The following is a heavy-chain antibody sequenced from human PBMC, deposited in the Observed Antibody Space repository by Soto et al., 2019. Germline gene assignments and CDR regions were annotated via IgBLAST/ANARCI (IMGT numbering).Heavy chain of an antibody. V-gene: IGHV6-1*01. J-gene: IGHJ3*02. Sequence: SQTLSLTCAISGDSVSSNSASWNWIRQSPSRGLEWLGRTYYRSKWYNDYAVSVKSRITINPDTSKNQFSLQLNSVTPEDSAVYYCVRVLEDTAMVNDAFDIWGQGTMVTVSS. CDR1: GDSVSSNSAS. CDR2: TYYRSKWYN. CDR3: VRVLEDTAMVNDAFDI. D-gene: IGHD5-18*01.